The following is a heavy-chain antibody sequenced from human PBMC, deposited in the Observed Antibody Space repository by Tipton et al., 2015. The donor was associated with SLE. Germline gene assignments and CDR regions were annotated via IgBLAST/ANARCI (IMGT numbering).Heavy chain of an antibody. Sequence: SLRLSCAASGFTFSSYSINWVRQAPGKGLEWVSSISSSSSNIYYADSVKGRFTISRDNAKNSLYLQTNSLRAEDTAVYYCARDRSYHDYVHYYMDIWGKGTTVIVSS. V-gene: IGHV3-21*01. CDR1: GFTFSSYS. D-gene: IGHD3-16*01. CDR3: ARDRSYHDYVHYYMDI. J-gene: IGHJ6*03. CDR2: ISSSSSNI.